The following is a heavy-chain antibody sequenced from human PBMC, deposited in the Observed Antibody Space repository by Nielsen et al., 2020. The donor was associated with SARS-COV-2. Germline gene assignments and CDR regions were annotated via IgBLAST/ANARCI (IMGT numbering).Heavy chain of an antibody. CDR2: ITSGGSAV. V-gene: IGHV3-11*04. Sequence: GGSLRLSCAASGFTFSDYYMSWIRQAPGKGLEWVSYITSGGSAVYYADSVKGRFTISRDNAKNSLYLQMNSLRAEDTAVYYCARLDGAYYYGMDVWGQGTTITVSS. CDR3: ARLDGAYYYGMDV. D-gene: IGHD4-17*01. CDR1: GFTFSDYY. J-gene: IGHJ6*02.